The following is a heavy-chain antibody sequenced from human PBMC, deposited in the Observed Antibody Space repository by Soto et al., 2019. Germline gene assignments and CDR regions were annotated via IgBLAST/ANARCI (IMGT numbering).Heavy chain of an antibody. J-gene: IGHJ4*02. CDR2: ISGSGGST. CDR1: GFTFSSYA. CDR3: VKDPTPKYGSGSYSDY. V-gene: IGHV3-23*01. Sequence: EVQLLESGGGLVQPGGSLRLSCAASGFTFSSYAMSWVRQAPGKGLEWVSAISGSGGSTYYADSVKGRFTISRDNSKNTLYLQMNSLRAEDTAVYYCVKDPTPKYGSGSYSDYWGQGTMVTVSS. D-gene: IGHD3-10*01.